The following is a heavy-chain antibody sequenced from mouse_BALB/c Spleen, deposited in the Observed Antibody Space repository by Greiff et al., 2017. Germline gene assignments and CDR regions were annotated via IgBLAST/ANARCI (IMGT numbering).Heavy chain of an antibody. CDR3: VRHYYDYDAWFAY. J-gene: IGHJ3*01. D-gene: IGHD2-4*01. Sequence: EVKLMESGGGLVQPKGSLKLSCAASGFTFNTYAMNWVRQAPGKGLEWVARIRSKSNNYATYYADSVKDRFTISRDDSQSMLYLQMNNLKTEDTAMYYCVRHYYDYDAWFAYWGQGTLVTVSA. CDR2: IRSKSNNYAT. V-gene: IGHV10-1*02. CDR1: GFTFNTYA.